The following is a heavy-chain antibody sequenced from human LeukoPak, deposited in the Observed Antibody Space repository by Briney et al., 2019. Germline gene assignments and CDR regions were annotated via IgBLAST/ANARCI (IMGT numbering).Heavy chain of an antibody. CDR1: GYTFTNYF. J-gene: IGHJ5*02. CDR3: ARDGDAYCSGDCYIDP. Sequence: ASVKVSCKASGYTFTNYFVQWVRQAPGQGLEWMGIINPSGGSTRYTQKFQGRVTMTRDTSTSTVYMELSSLRSEDTAVYYCARDGDAYCSGDCYIDPWGQGTLVTVSS. D-gene: IGHD2-21*02. CDR2: INPSGGST. V-gene: IGHV1-46*01.